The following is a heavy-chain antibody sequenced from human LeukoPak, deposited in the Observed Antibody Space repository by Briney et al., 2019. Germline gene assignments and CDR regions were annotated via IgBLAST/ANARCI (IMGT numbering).Heavy chain of an antibody. CDR3: ARDLLGSSSRT. J-gene: IGHJ5*02. CDR1: GYTFTGYY. D-gene: IGHD7-27*01. V-gene: IGHV1-2*06. CDR2: INPNSGGT. Sequence: ASVKVSCKASGYTFTGYYMYWVRQAPGQGLEWMGRINPNSGGTNYAQKFQGRVTMTRDTSISTACMELSRLRSDDTAVYYCARDLLGSSSRTWGQGTLVTVSS.